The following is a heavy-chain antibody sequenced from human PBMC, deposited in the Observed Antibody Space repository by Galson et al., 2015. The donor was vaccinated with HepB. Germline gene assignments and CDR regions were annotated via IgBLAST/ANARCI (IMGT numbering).Heavy chain of an antibody. Sequence: SLRLSCATSGFSISSSYMSWVRQAPGKGPEWVSIIYSGGTTYYADSVKGRFIISIDSSKNTLYLQMNGLRAEDTAVYYCAKSFPVYGPEGDSFDMWGQGTRVTVSS. CDR3: AKSFPVYGPEGDSFDM. CDR1: GFSISSSY. V-gene: IGHV3-66*01. J-gene: IGHJ3*02. CDR2: IYSGGTT. D-gene: IGHD5/OR15-5a*01.